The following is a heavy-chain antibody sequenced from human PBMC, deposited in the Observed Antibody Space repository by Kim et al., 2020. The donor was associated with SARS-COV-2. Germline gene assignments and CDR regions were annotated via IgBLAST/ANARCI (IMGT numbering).Heavy chain of an antibody. J-gene: IGHJ3*02. Sequence: ETFHADSVKCRFTIARENAKNSLYLKMKSLRAGETAVYYCVREAGGDAFDIWGQGTMVTVSS. CDR3: VREAGGDAFDI. V-gene: IGHV3-13*01. CDR2: ET.